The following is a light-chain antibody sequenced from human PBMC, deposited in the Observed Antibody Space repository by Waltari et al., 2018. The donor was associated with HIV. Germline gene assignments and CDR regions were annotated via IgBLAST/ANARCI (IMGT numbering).Light chain of an antibody. J-gene: IGKJ5*01. Sequence: DIVMTQSPDSLAVSLGERATINCKSSQSVLSSSNNKNYLVWYQQKPGQPPKLLIYWASTRESGVPDRFSGSGSGTDFTLTISSLQPEDFATYYCQQYQSYPITFGQGTRLEIE. CDR1: QSVLSSSNNKNY. CDR3: QQYQSYPIT. V-gene: IGKV4-1*01. CDR2: WAS.